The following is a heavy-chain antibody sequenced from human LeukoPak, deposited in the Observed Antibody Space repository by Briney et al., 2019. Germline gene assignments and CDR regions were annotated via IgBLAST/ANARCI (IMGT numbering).Heavy chain of an antibody. V-gene: IGHV3-15*01. CDR1: GFTFSNAW. J-gene: IGHJ4*02. D-gene: IGHD1-26*01. CDR2: IKSKTDGGTT. Sequence: KPGGSLRLSCAASGFTFSNAWMSWVRQAPGKGLEWVGRIKSKTDGGTTDYAAPVKGRFTISRDDSKNTLYLQMHSLKTEDTAVYYCATVKGGSYPWGYWGQGTPVTVSS. CDR3: ATVKGGSYPWGY.